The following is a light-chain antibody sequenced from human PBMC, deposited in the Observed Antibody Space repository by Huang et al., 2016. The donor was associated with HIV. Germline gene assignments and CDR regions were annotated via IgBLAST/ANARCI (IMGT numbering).Light chain of an antibody. CDR2: GAS. V-gene: IGKV3-20*01. CDR1: QSVSSNY. J-gene: IGKJ1*01. Sequence: VLTQSPGTLSLSRGEGATLSCRASQSVSSNYLAWYQQKPGQAPRLLIYGASSRATGISDRFSGSGSGTDFTLTIGRLEPEDFAVYYCHQYGSSGTFGQGTKVEFK. CDR3: HQYGSSGT.